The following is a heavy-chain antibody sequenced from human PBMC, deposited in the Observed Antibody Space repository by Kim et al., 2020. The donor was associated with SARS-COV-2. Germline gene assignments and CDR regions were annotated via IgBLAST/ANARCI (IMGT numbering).Heavy chain of an antibody. V-gene: IGHV4-4*07. D-gene: IGHD1-7*01. Sequence: SLKSRVTMSVDTSKNQFSLKLSSVTAADTAVYYCARAPCITGTKWFWFDPWGQGTLVTVSS. J-gene: IGHJ5*02. CDR3: ARAPCITGTKWFWFDP.